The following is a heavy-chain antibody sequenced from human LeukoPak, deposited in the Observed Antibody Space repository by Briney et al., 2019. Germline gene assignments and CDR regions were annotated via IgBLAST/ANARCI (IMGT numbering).Heavy chain of an antibody. Sequence: SETLSLTCTVSGGSISSYYWSWIRQPPGKGLEWIGYIYYSGSTNYNPSLKSRVTISVDTSKNQFSLKLSSVTAADTAVYYGARLVGVANWFDPWGQGTLVTVSS. J-gene: IGHJ5*02. D-gene: IGHD2-15*01. CDR2: IYYSGST. CDR1: GGSISSYY. CDR3: ARLVGVANWFDP. V-gene: IGHV4-59*08.